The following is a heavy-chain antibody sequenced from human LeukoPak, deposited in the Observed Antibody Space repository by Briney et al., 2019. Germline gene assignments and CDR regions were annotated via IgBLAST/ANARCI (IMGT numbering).Heavy chain of an antibody. J-gene: IGHJ6*03. CDR1: GYTFTSYG. CDR3: ARSDSAMADLYYYYYYMDV. Sequence: AASLKVSCKASGYTFTSYGITWVRLAPGQGLEWMGWISVHNGNTNYAQKLQGRVTMTTDTSTSTAYMELSRLRSDDTAVYYCARSDSAMADLYYYYYYMDVWGKGTTVTVSS. D-gene: IGHD5-18*01. V-gene: IGHV1-18*01. CDR2: ISVHNGNT.